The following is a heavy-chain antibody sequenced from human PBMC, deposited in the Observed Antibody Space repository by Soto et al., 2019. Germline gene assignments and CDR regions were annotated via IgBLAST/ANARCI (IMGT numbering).Heavy chain of an antibody. V-gene: IGHV4-61*01. CDR3: ARSSYYDFWSGRDWFDP. J-gene: IGHJ5*02. Sequence: PSETLSLTCTVSGGSVSSGSYYWSWIRQPPGKGLEWIGYIYYSGSTNYNPSLKSRVTISVDTSKSQFSLKLSSVTAADTAVYYCARSSYYDFWSGRDWFDPRGQGTLVTVSS. D-gene: IGHD3-3*01. CDR1: GGSVSSGSYY. CDR2: IYYSGST.